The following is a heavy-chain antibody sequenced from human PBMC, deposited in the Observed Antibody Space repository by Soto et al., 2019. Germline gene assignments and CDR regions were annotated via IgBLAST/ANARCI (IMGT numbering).Heavy chain of an antibody. CDR2: ISVSGDRT. J-gene: IGHJ4*02. CDR1: VFTCSSYA. D-gene: IGHD2-2*01. CDR3: AKDGDSITRTKALDY. V-gene: IGHV3-23*01. Sequence: WSLRLSCSASVFTCSSYAMCWFRQAPGKGLEWVSSISVSGDRTFYADSVKGRFTISRDNSRNTLHLQMNSLRAEDTALYYCAKDGDSITRTKALDYWGQGTLVTVHS.